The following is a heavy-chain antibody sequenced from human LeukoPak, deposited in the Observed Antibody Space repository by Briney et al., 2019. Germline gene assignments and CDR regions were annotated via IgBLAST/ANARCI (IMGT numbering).Heavy chain of an antibody. CDR1: GYSISSGYY. J-gene: IGHJ3*02. CDR3: ARDLQVSREAFDI. CDR2: IYHSGST. Sequence: PSETLSLTCAVSGYSISSGYYWGWIRQPPGKGLEWIGSIYHSGSTYYNPSLKSRVTISVDTSKNQFSLKLSSVTAADTAVYYCARDLQVSREAFDIWGQGTMVTVSS. V-gene: IGHV4-38-2*02. D-gene: IGHD2-8*01.